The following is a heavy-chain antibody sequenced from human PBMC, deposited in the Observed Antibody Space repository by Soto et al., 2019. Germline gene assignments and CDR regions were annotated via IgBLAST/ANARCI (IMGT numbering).Heavy chain of an antibody. Sequence: SETLSLTCTVSGGSISSSSYYWGWIRQPPGKGLEWIGTIYYSGSTNYNPSLKSRVTISVDTSKNQFSLKLSSVTAADTAVYYCASYDSSGYYSGWFDPWGQGTLVTVSS. V-gene: IGHV4-39*07. CDR2: IYYSGST. D-gene: IGHD3-22*01. CDR1: GGSISSSSYY. J-gene: IGHJ5*02. CDR3: ASYDSSGYYSGWFDP.